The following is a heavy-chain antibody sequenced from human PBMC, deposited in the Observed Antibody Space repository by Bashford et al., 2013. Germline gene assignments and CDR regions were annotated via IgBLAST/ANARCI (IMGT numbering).Heavy chain of an antibody. CDR3: ARDTQNYGDYALDY. V-gene: IGHV1-18*01. D-gene: IGHD4-17*01. J-gene: IGHJ4*02. CDR2: ISAYNGNT. Sequence: WVRQAPGQGLEWMGWISAYNGNTNYAQKLQGRVTMTTDTSTSTAYMELRSLRSDDTAVYYCARDTQNYGDYALDYWGQGTLVTVSS.